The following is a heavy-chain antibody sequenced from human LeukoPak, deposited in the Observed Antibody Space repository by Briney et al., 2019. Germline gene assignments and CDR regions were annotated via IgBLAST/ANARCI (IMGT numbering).Heavy chain of an antibody. CDR1: GGSISSYY. J-gene: IGHJ3*02. D-gene: IGHD6-19*01. CDR2: IYTSGNT. Sequence: PSETLSLTCTVSGGSISSYYWSWIRQPPGKGLEWIGNIYTSGNTNYNPSLKSRVAISVDTSKNQFSLKLNSVTAADTAVYYCARPYSSDWSGAFDIWGRGTMVTVSS. V-gene: IGHV4-4*09. CDR3: ARPYSSDWSGAFDI.